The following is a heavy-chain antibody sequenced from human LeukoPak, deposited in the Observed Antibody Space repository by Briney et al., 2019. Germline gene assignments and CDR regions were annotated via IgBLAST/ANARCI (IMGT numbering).Heavy chain of an antibody. Sequence: PSETLSLTCGVYGGSFSGYYWTWIRQSPGMGLEWVGEIIHSGRTNYNPSLTSRVTISVDTPKNQFSLELSSVTAADTAVYYCARGVLVTVYAAFDYWGQGTLVTVSS. J-gene: IGHJ4*02. CDR3: ARGVLVTVYAAFDY. CDR2: IIHSGRT. CDR1: GGSFSGYY. D-gene: IGHD2-8*01. V-gene: IGHV4-34*01.